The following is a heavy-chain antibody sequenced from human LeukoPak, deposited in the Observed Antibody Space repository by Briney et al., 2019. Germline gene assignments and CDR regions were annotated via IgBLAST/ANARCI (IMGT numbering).Heavy chain of an antibody. V-gene: IGHV1-69*01. CDR2: IIPIFGTA. Sequence: ASVKVSCKASGGTFSSYAISWVRQAPGQGLEWMGGIIPIFGTAKYAQKFQGRVTITADEPTSTAYMELSSLRAEDTAVYYCARGVPKTSYYYYYMDVWGKGTTVTVSS. D-gene: IGHD4-11*01. CDR3: ARGVPKTSYYYYYMDV. J-gene: IGHJ6*03. CDR1: GGTFSSYA.